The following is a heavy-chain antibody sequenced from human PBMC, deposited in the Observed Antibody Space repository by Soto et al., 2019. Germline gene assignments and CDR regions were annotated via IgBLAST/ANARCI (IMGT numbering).Heavy chain of an antibody. J-gene: IGHJ4*02. V-gene: IGHV4-59*01. CDR3: ARRGYGDFYFDY. Sequence: PSETLSLTCTVSGGSISRYYWSWIRQPPGKGLEWIGYIYYSGSTNYNPSLKSRVTISVDTSKNQFSLKLSSVNAADTAVYYCARRGYGDFYFDYWGQGTLVTVSS. D-gene: IGHD4-17*01. CDR2: IYYSGST. CDR1: GGSISRYY.